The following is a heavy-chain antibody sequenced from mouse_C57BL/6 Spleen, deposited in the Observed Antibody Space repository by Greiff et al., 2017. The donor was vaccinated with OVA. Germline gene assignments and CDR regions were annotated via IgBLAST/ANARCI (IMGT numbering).Heavy chain of an antibody. CDR2: IYPRSGNT. J-gene: IGHJ3*01. V-gene: IGHV1-81*01. CDR1: GYTFTSYG. D-gene: IGHD2-1*01. Sequence: VQLQQSGAELARPGASVKLSCKASGYTFTSYGISWVKQRTGQGLEWIGEIYPRSGNTYYNEKFKGKATLTADKSSSTAYMELRSLTSEDSAVYFCARSGGNYVDWFAYWGQGTLVTVSA. CDR3: ARSGGNYVDWFAY.